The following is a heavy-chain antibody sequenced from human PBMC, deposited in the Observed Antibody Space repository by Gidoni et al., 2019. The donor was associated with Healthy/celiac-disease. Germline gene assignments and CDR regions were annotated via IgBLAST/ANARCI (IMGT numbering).Heavy chain of an antibody. CDR3: ARDEAAMVEFDY. J-gene: IGHJ4*02. CDR1: GFTFSSNS. CDR2: ISRSSSYI. D-gene: IGHD5-18*01. V-gene: IGHV3-21*01. Sequence: EVQLVESGGGLVKPGGSLRPSGAASGFTFSSNSMYWVSQAPGKGLEWVSSISRSSSYIYYADSVKGRFTISRDNAKNSLYLQMNSLRAEDTAVYYCARDEAAMVEFDYWGQGTLVTVSS.